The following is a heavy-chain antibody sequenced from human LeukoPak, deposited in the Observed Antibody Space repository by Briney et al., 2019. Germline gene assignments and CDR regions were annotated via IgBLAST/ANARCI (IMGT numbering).Heavy chain of an antibody. V-gene: IGHV3-23*01. CDR2: ISGSGGST. CDR1: EFTFSSYA. Sequence: PGGSLRLSCAASEFTFSSYAMSWVRQAPGKGLEWVSAISGSGGSTYYADSVKGRFTISRDNSKNTLYLQMNSLRAEDTAVYYCAKDYLRIAVAGHVDYWGQGTLVTVSS. D-gene: IGHD6-19*01. J-gene: IGHJ4*02. CDR3: AKDYLRIAVAGHVDY.